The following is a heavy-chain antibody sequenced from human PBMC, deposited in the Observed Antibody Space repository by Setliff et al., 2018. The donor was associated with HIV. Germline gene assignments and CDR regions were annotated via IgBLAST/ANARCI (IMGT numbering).Heavy chain of an antibody. J-gene: IGHJ4*02. Sequence: SETLSLTCTSSGDSISGYYWSWIRQPAGKGLEWIGRMHTSGNTNYNPSLKSRVTMSVDTSKNQFSLRLSSVTAADTAAYYCARNQKGYSYGYFDSWGQGTLVTVSS. CDR1: GDSISGYY. V-gene: IGHV4-4*07. D-gene: IGHD5-18*01. CDR2: MHTSGNT. CDR3: ARNQKGYSYGYFDS.